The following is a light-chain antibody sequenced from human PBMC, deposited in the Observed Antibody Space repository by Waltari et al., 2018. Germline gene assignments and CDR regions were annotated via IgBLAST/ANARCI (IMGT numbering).Light chain of an antibody. Sequence: DIQMTQSPSTLSASVGDRVTITCRASQSTSSWLAWYQQKPGKAPNLLIYEASTVYRGVPSRFSGSVSGTEFTLTISSLQPDDFATYCCQKYIIYPWTFGHGTKVEIK. CDR3: QKYIIYPWT. CDR1: QSTSSW. CDR2: EAS. V-gene: IGKV1-5*03. J-gene: IGKJ1*01.